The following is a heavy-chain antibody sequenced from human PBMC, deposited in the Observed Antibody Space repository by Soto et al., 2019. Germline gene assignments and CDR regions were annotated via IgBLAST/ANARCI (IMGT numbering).Heavy chain of an antibody. V-gene: IGHV3-7*01. J-gene: IGHJ6*03. CDR2: IKQDGSEK. D-gene: IGHD3-10*01. Sequence: PGGSLRLSCAASGFTFSSYWMSWVRQAPGKGLEWVANIKQDGSEKYYVDSVKGRFTISRDNAKNSLYLQMNSLRAEDTAVYYCARDIYYGSGSYIKYYYYNYMDVWGKGTTVTVSS. CDR1: GFTFSSYW. CDR3: ARDIYYGSGSYIKYYYYNYMDV.